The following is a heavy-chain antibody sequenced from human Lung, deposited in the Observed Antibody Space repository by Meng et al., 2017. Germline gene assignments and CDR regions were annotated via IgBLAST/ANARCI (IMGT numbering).Heavy chain of an antibody. CDR2: SNHSAST. V-gene: IGHV4-34*01. Sequence: QAQLQQGGAGMLEPSETLSLTGAFYGGSFSGYYWSCIRQPPGKGLEWIGESNHSASTNYTPYLKSRVTISVDTSKNQFSLKLSSVTAADTAVYYCARPKQANWYFDLWGRGTLVTVSS. D-gene: IGHD1/OR15-1a*01. CDR1: GGSFSGYY. CDR3: ARPKQANWYFDL. J-gene: IGHJ2*01.